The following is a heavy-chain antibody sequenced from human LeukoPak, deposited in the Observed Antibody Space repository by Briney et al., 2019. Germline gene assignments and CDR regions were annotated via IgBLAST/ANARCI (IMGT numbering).Heavy chain of an antibody. Sequence: GESLKISCKGSGSSFTSYWIGWVRQMPGKGLEWLGIIYPGDSDTRYSPSFQGQVTISADKSISTAYLRWSSLKASDTAMYYCARLGPGYSSSWYAFDPWGQGTLVTVSS. CDR2: IYPGDSDT. V-gene: IGHV5-51*01. D-gene: IGHD6-13*01. CDR3: ARLGPGYSSSWYAFDP. J-gene: IGHJ5*02. CDR1: GSSFTSYW.